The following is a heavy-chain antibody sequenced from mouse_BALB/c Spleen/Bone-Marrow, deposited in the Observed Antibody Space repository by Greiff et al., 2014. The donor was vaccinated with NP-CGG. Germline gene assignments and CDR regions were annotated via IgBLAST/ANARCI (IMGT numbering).Heavy chain of an antibody. CDR3: ARLGYYGGFAY. CDR2: INPDSSTI. D-gene: IGHD2-3*01. J-gene: IGHJ3*01. Sequence: EVQVVESGGGLVQPGGSLKLSCAASGFDFSRYWMSWVRQAPGKGLQWIGEINPDSSTINYTPSLKDKFIISRDNAKNTLYLQMSKVRSEDTALYYCARLGYYGGFAYWGLGTLVTVSA. V-gene: IGHV4-1*02. CDR1: GFDFSRYW.